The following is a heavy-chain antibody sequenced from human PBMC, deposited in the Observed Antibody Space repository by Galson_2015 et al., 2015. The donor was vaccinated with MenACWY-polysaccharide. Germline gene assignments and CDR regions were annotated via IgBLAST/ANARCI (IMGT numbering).Heavy chain of an antibody. V-gene: IGHV3-33*08. CDR2: IWYDGSNK. Sequence: SLRLSCAASGFTFSSYCMHWVRQAPGKGLEWVAVIWYDGSNKYYADSVKGRFTISRDNPKNTLYLQMNSLRAEDTAVYYCGTVAAQDLYYYGMDVWGQGTTVTVSS. CDR3: GTVAAQDLYYYGMDV. D-gene: IGHD6-19*01. CDR1: GFTFSSYC. J-gene: IGHJ6*02.